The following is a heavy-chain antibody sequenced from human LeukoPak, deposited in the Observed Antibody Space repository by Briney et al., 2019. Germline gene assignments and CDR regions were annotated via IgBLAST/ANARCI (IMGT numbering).Heavy chain of an antibody. J-gene: IGHJ3*01. D-gene: IGHD3-22*01. CDR3: ARGPDYYDSSGYYYLE. V-gene: IGHV1-69*02. CDR2: IISILGIA. CDR1: GGTFSSYT. Sequence: AVKVSCKDSGGTFSSYTISWVRQAPGQGLEWMGRIISILGIANYAQKFQGRVTITAHKSTRTAYMELSSLRSEDTAVYYCARGPDYYDSSGYYYLEWGQGTMVTVSS.